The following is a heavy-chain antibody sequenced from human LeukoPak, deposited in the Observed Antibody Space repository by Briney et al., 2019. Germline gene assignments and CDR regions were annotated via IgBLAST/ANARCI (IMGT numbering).Heavy chain of an antibody. Sequence: SETLSLTCTVSGGSISSYYWSWIRQPPGKGLEWIRYIYYSGSTNYNPSLKSRVTISVDTSKNQFTLKLSSVTAADTAVYYCARATGMIVVVPAANEGNWFDPWGQGTLVTVSS. CDR3: ARATGMIVVVPAANEGNWFDP. CDR1: GGSISSYY. D-gene: IGHD2-2*01. V-gene: IGHV4-59*01. J-gene: IGHJ5*02. CDR2: IYYSGST.